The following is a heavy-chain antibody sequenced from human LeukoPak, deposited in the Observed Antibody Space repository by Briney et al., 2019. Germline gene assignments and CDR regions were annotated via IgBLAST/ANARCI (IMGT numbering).Heavy chain of an antibody. CDR3: ASYYYDSSGYVIDY. CDR2: ISGSGYST. J-gene: IGHJ4*02. Sequence: GGTLRLSCAASEFTFSSYGMTWVRQAPGKGLEWVSAISGSGYSTYYADSVKGRFTISRDNSKNTLYLQMNGLRAEDTAVYYCASYYYDSSGYVIDYWGQGTLVTVSS. D-gene: IGHD3-22*01. CDR1: EFTFSSYG. V-gene: IGHV3-23*01.